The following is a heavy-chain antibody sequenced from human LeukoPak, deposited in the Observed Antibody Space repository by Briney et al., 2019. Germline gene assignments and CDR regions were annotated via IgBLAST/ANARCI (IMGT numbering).Heavy chain of an antibody. CDR3: ARRPSSSVVPYWYFDL. J-gene: IGHJ2*01. Sequence: PSETLSLTCTVSGGSISSSSYYWGWIRQPPGKGREGMGGIYYSGSTYYNPSLKSRVTISVDTSKNQFSLKLSSVTAADTAVYYCARRPSSSVVPYWYFDLWGRGTLVTVSS. D-gene: IGHD6-6*01. CDR1: GGSISSSSYY. V-gene: IGHV4-39*01. CDR2: IYYSGST.